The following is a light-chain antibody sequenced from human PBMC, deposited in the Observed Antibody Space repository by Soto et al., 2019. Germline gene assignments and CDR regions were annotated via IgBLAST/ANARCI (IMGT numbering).Light chain of an antibody. V-gene: IGKV1-39*01. CDR1: QNINNY. CDR3: QQSYIEPWGT. J-gene: IGKJ1*01. CDR2: AAS. Sequence: DIQMTQSPSSLSASVGDRVTISCRTSQNINNYLNWYQQRPGKAPKLLIYAASTLQSGAPSRFSGSGSGTDFTLAISSLQPEDFATYYCQQSYIEPWGTCGQGTKVESK.